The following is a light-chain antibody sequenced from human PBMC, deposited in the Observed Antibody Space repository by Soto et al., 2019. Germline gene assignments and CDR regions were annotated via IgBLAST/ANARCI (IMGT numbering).Light chain of an antibody. V-gene: IGLV2-11*01. CDR3: CSYAGTYTVI. J-gene: IGLJ2*01. CDR2: EVI. Sequence: QSALTQPRSVSGSPGQSVTISCTGTSSDVGGYDYVSWYQQQQGKAPKLMIYEVIKRPSGVPDRFSGSKSDNTASLTISGLQAEDEADYYCCSYAGTYTVIFGGGTKLTVL. CDR1: SSDVGGYDY.